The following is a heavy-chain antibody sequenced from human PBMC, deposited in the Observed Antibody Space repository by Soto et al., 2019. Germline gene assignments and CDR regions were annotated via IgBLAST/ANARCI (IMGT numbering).Heavy chain of an antibody. D-gene: IGHD5-12*01. CDR3: AADRIVATTLPNWFDP. Sequence: APVKVSSKSSGGTFSSYAISWVRQAPGQGLEWMGGIIPIFGTANYAQKFQYRVTITADESTSTAYMERSSLRSEDTAVYYCAADRIVATTLPNWFDPWGQGTLVTVSA. CDR1: GGTFSSYA. J-gene: IGHJ5*02. CDR2: IIPIFGTA. V-gene: IGHV1-69*13.